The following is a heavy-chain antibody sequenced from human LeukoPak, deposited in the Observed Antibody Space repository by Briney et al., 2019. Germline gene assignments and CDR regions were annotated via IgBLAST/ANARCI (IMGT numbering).Heavy chain of an antibody. J-gene: IGHJ6*03. CDR3: ARDRGASYMDV. V-gene: IGHV4-59*11. Sequence: PSETLSLTCTVSGGSISNHYWSWIRQPPGKGLEWIGYINYSGSTNYNPSLKSRVTISVDTSKNQFSLKLSSVTAADTAVYYCARDRGASYMDVWGKGTTVTVSS. CDR1: GGSISNHY. CDR2: INYSGST.